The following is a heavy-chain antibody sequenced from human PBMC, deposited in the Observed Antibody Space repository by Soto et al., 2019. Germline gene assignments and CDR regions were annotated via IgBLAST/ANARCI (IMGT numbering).Heavy chain of an antibody. V-gene: IGHV4-31*03. Sequence: QVQLQESGPGLVKPAQTLSLTCTVSGDSISSGCYYWGRIRPHPGQGLEWMVYTYYSGSTYYNPSLKIRGTISVDTSKTQFSLKLSSVTAADTDVYYCARFSGVVVKRAIFDYWGQGTLVTVSS. CDR3: ARFSGVVVKRAIFDY. D-gene: IGHD2-21*01. CDR2: TYYSGST. J-gene: IGHJ4*02. CDR1: GDSISSGCYY.